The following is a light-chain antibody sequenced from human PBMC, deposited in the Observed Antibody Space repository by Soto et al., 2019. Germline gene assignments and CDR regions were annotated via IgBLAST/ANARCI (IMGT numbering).Light chain of an antibody. V-gene: IGLV1-40*01. CDR1: SSNIGAGYD. CDR3: QSYDSSLSGYV. J-gene: IGLJ1*01. Sequence: QSVLTQPPSVSGAPGQRVTISCTGSSSNIGAGYDVHWYQQLPGAAPKVLIYDNNNRPSGVPDRVSGSKSGTSASLAITGLQAEDEADYYCQSYDSSLSGYVFGTGTKVTVL. CDR2: DNN.